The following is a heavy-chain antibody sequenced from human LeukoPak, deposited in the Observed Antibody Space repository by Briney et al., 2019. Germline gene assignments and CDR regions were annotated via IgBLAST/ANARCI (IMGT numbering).Heavy chain of an antibody. CDR3: ARAIQIGTDAFDI. CDR1: GFTVSSNY. D-gene: IGHD2-2*02. Sequence: PGGSLRLSCAASGFTVSSNYMSWVRQAPGKGLEWVSVIYSGGGTYYADSVKGRFTISRDNSKNTLYLQMNSLRAEDTAVYYCARAIQIGTDAFDIWGQGTMVTVSS. J-gene: IGHJ3*02. CDR2: IYSGGGT. V-gene: IGHV3-66*01.